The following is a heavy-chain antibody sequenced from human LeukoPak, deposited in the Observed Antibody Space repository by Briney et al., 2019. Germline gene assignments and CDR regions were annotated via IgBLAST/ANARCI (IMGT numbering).Heavy chain of an antibody. D-gene: IGHD4-17*01. CDR2: ISDSDHST. Sequence: AGGSLRLSCAASGFTFSSYAMTWVRQAPGKGLEWVSGISDSDHSTYYADSVKGRFTISRDNARKSLYLQMNSLRAEDTAVYYCAKGMTTVTTSEDAFDIWGQGTMVTVSS. CDR1: GFTFSSYA. CDR3: AKGMTTVTTSEDAFDI. V-gene: IGHV3-23*01. J-gene: IGHJ3*02.